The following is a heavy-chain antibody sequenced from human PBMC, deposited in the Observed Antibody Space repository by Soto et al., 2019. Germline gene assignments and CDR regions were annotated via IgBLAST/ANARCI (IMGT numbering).Heavy chain of an antibody. V-gene: IGHV1-2*02. CDR2: INTNSGGT. CDR3: ARTQTNDY. Sequence: SVKVSCKASGYTFTGGYIHWVRQAPGQGLEWMGWINTNSGGTNYAQKFQGRVTMTRDTSISTAYMELSRLTSDDTAVYYCARTQTNDYWGQGTLVTVSS. CDR1: GYTFTGGY. J-gene: IGHJ4*02.